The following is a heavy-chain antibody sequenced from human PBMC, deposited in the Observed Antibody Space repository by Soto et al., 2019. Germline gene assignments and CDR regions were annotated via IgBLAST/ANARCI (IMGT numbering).Heavy chain of an antibody. Sequence: VELVESGGGVVQPGRSLRLSCAASGFTFSDYAMHWVRQAPGKGLEWVADVSHDGSNTYYADSVKGRFTIPRDSSKNTVSLEMTSLRAEDTAVYYCAKGGRQWLVTSDFNYWGQGALVTVSS. CDR2: VSHDGSNT. J-gene: IGHJ4*02. V-gene: IGHV3-30*18. CDR3: AKGGRQWLVTSDFNY. CDR1: GFTFSDYA. D-gene: IGHD6-19*01.